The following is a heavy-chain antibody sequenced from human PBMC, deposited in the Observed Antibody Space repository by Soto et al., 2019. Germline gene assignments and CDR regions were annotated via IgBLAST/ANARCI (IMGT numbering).Heavy chain of an antibody. CDR3: ARDPGWYWRSELPRTRAATLGY. Sequence: ASGKVSCKASGYTFTSYGISWVRQAPGQGLEWMGWISAYNGNTNYAQKLQGRVTMTTDTPTSTAYMELRSLRSDDTAVYYCARDPGWYWRSELPRTRAATLGYWGQRPLVTVCS. J-gene: IGHJ4*02. CDR1: GYTFTSYG. D-gene: IGHD6-19*01. V-gene: IGHV1-18*04. CDR2: ISAYNGNT.